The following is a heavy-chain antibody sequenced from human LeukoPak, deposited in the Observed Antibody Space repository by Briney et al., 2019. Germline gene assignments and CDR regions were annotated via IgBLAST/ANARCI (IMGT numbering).Heavy chain of an antibody. Sequence: GGSLRLSCAASGFSFDDYAMHWVRQAPGKGLEWVSGISSNSGNIGYADSVKGRFTTSRDNAKNYLYLQMSSLSTEDTALYYCGKDIFASDYYDSGGYTLDYWGQGTLVTVSS. CDR3: GKDIFASDYYDSGGYTLDY. J-gene: IGHJ4*02. CDR2: ISSNSGNI. V-gene: IGHV3-9*01. D-gene: IGHD3-22*01. CDR1: GFSFDDYA.